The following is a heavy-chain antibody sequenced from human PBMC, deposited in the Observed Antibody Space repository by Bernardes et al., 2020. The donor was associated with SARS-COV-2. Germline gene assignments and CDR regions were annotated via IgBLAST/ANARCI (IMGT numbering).Heavy chain of an antibody. Sequence: GESLKISCKGSGYDFTSFWIGWVRQMPGTGLEWMGIIYPHDSSTRNSLSLQGQVTLSADKSIGTAYLQWNSLKASDTGMYYCARQGYNRAWFDSWGQGTLVTVSS. D-gene: IGHD1-20*01. CDR2: IYPHDSST. CDR1: GYDFTSFW. CDR3: ARQGYNRAWFDS. V-gene: IGHV5-51*01. J-gene: IGHJ5*01.